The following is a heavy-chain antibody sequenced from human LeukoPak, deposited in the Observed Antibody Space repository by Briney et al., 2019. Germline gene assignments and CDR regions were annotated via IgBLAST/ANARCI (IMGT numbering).Heavy chain of an antibody. CDR2: ISSSGSTI. CDR1: GFTFSDYY. CDR3: ARDEGRITIFGGYYYGMDV. J-gene: IGHJ6*02. D-gene: IGHD3-3*01. Sequence: GGSLRLSCAASGFTFSDYYMSWIRQAPGKGLEWASYISSSGSTIYYADSVKGRFTISRDNAKNLLYLQMNSLRAEDTAVYYCARDEGRITIFGGYYYGMDVWGQGTTVTVSS. V-gene: IGHV3-11*01.